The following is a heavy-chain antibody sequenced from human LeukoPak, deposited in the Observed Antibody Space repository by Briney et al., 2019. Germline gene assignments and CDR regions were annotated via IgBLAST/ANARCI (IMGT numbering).Heavy chain of an antibody. D-gene: IGHD2-15*01. J-gene: IGHJ3*02. CDR3: ARVPVDSDELDI. Sequence: PSETLSLTCTVSGGSISSYYWSWIRQPPGKGLEWIGYIYYSGSTNYNPSLKSRVTISVDTSKNQFSLKLNSVTAADTAVYYCARVPVDSDELDIWGQGTMVTVS. CDR2: IYYSGST. V-gene: IGHV4-59*12. CDR1: GGSISSYY.